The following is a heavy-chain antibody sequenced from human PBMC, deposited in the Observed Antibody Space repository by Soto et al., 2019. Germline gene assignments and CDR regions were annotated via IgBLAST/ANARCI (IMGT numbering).Heavy chain of an antibody. J-gene: IGHJ6*02. CDR1: GFTFRSYW. CDR3: ARDETQTFRSFVHYYGVDV. V-gene: IGHV3-74*01. CDR2: INSDGSST. D-gene: IGHD3-10*01. Sequence: EVQLVESGGGLVQPGGSLRLSCAASGFTFRSYWMHWVRQAPGKGLVWVSRINSDGSSTNYADSVKGRFTISRDNAKXXXXXXXXXXXXXXXXVXYCARDETQTFRSFVHYYGVDVWGQGTTVTVSS.